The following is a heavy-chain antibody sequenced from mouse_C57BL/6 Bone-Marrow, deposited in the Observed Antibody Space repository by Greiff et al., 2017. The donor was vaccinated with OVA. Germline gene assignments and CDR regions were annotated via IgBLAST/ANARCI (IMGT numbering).Heavy chain of an antibody. D-gene: IGHD4-1*01. V-gene: IGHV1-64*01. CDR1: GYTFTSYW. J-gene: IGHJ3*01. CDR3: ARRGLTGSFAY. Sequence: QVQLQQPGAELVKPGASVKLSCKASGYTFTSYWMHWVKQRPGQGLEWIGEIYPRSGNTYYNEKFKGKATLTADKSSSTAYMELRSLTSEDSAVYFCARRGLTGSFAYWGQGTLVTVSA. CDR2: IYPRSGNT.